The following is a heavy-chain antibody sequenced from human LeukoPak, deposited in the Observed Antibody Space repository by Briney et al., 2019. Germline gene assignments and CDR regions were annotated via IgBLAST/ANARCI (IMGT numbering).Heavy chain of an antibody. D-gene: IGHD5-18*01. CDR2: IYYSGST. V-gene: IGHV4-59*01. Sequence: SETLSLTCTVSGGSISSYYWSWIRQPPGRGLEWIGYIYYSGSTNYNPSLKSRVTISVDTSKNQFSLKLSSVTAADTAVYYCARGGYSYGSFDYWGQGTLVTVSS. CDR1: GGSISSYY. J-gene: IGHJ4*02. CDR3: ARGGYSYGSFDY.